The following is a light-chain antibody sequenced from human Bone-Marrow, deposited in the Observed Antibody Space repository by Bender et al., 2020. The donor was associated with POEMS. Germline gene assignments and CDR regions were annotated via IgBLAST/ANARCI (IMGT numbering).Light chain of an antibody. CDR1: SSDVGSYNL. CDR3: CSYVNKRRV. V-gene: IGLV2-23*02. CDR2: DIS. Sequence: QSALTQPASVSGSPGQSITISCTGTSSDVGSYNLVSWYQQCPGKAPKLMIYDISKPPSGVSNRFSGSKSGNTASLTISGLQAEDEADYYCCSYVNKRRVFGGGTKLTVL. J-gene: IGLJ2*01.